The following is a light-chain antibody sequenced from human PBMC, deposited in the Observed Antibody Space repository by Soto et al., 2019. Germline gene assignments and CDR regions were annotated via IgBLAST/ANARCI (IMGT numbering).Light chain of an antibody. J-gene: IGLJ2*01. CDR3: SSYTSSTTLVV. Sequence: QSALTQPASVSGSPGQSITISCTGTSSDVGGYNYVSWYQQHPGKAPTLMIYELSNRPSGVSNCFSGSKSGNTASLTISGLQAEDEADYYYSSYTSSTTLVVFGRGTKLTVL. CDR1: SSDVGGYNY. CDR2: ELS. V-gene: IGLV2-14*01.